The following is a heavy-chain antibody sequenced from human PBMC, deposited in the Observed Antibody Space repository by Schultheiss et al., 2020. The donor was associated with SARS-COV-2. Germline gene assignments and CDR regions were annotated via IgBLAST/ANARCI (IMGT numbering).Heavy chain of an antibody. CDR1: GGSISSYY. CDR2: IYYSGST. Sequence: SETLSLTCTVSGGSISSYYWSWIRQPPGKGLEWIGYIYYSGSTNYNPSLKSRVTISVDTSKNQFSLKVNSVTAADTAVYYCARGPSSSWSDYWGQGTLVTVSS. J-gene: IGHJ4*02. CDR3: ARGPSSSWSDY. V-gene: IGHV4-59*01. D-gene: IGHD6-13*01.